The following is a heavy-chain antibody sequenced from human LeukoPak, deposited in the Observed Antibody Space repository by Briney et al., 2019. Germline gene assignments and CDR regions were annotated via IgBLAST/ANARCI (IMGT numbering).Heavy chain of an antibody. J-gene: IGHJ4*02. Sequence: ASVKVSCRASGYTFTSYQVHWVRQAPGQGLEWMGIINPSGGGTSYAQNFQGRVTMTRDTSTSTVYMEVSSLRSEDTAVYYCARVGSGWAPFDYWGQGTLVTVSS. V-gene: IGHV1-46*01. D-gene: IGHD6-19*01. CDR3: ARVGSGWAPFDY. CDR1: GYTFTSYQ. CDR2: INPSGGGT.